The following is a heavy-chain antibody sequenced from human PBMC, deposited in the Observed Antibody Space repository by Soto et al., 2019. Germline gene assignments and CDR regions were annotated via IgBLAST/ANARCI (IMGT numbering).Heavy chain of an antibody. J-gene: IGHJ4*02. D-gene: IGHD3-3*01. CDR1: GFTFDDYA. Sequence: EVQLVESGGGLVQPGRSLRLSCAASGFTFDDYAMHWVRQAPGKGLEWVSGISWNSGSIGYADSVKGRFTISRDNAKNSLYLQMNSLRAEDTALYYCAKDSVYDIWNYFDYWGQGTLVTVSS. V-gene: IGHV3-9*01. CDR2: ISWNSGSI. CDR3: AKDSVYDIWNYFDY.